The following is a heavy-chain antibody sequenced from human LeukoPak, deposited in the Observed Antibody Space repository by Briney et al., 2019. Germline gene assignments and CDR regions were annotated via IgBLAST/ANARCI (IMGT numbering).Heavy chain of an antibody. CDR1: GGTFSSYA. CDR3: AKSGYSYGSYYYYGMDV. V-gene: IGHV1-69*05. CDR2: IIPIFGTA. J-gene: IGHJ6*02. D-gene: IGHD5-18*01. Sequence: SVKVSCKASGGTFSSYAISWVRQAPGQGLEWVGGIIPIFGTANYAQKFRGRVTITTDESTSTAYMELSSLRSEDTAVYYCAKSGYSYGSYYYYGMDVWGQGTTVTVSS.